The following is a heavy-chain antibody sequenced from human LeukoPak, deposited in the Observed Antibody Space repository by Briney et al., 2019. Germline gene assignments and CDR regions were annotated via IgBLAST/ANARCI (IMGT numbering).Heavy chain of an antibody. J-gene: IGHJ5*02. CDR3: ARERTAARNWFDP. D-gene: IGHD6-6*01. CDR2: INPNSGGT. V-gene: IGHV1-2*02. CDR1: GYTFTGYY. Sequence: ASVKVSCKASGYTFTGYYMHWVRQAPGQGLEWMGGINPNSGGTNYAQKFQGRVTMTRDTSISTAYMELSRLRSDDTAVYYCARERTAARNWFDPWGQGTLVTVSS.